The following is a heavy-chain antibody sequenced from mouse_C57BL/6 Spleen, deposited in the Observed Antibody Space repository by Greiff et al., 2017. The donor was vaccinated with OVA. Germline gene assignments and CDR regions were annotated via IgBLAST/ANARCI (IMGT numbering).Heavy chain of an antibody. D-gene: IGHD2-4*01. V-gene: IGHV2-5*01. CDR3: AKSNYDYDDYAMDY. J-gene: IGHJ4*01. CDR2: IWRGGST. CDR1: GFSLTSYG. Sequence: QVQLQQSGPGLVQPSQSLSITCTVSGFSLTSYGVHWVRQSPGKGLEWLGVIWRGGSTDYNAAFMSRLSITKDNSKSQVFFKMNSLQADDTAIYYCAKSNYDYDDYAMDYWGQGTSVTVSS.